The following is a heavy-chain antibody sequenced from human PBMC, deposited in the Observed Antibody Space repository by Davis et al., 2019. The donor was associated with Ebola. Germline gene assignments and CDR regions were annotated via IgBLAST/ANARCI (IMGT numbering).Heavy chain of an antibody. CDR1: GGSFSGYY. CDR3: ARGIITMIVVEEPTFDY. Sequence: MPGGSLRLSCAVYGGSFSGYYWSWIRQPPGKGLEWIGEINHSGSTNYNPSLKSRVTISVDTSKNQFSLKLSSVTAADTAVYYCARGIITMIVVEEPTFDYWGQGTLVTVSS. D-gene: IGHD3-22*01. CDR2: INHSGST. J-gene: IGHJ4*02. V-gene: IGHV4-34*01.